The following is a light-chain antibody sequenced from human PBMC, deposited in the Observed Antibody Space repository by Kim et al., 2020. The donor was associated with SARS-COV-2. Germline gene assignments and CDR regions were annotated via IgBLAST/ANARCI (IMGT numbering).Light chain of an antibody. V-gene: IGKV1-16*02. Sequence: DIQMTQSPSSLSASLGDSVTITCRASQGISNCLAWFQKKPGRAPKSLIYVASALHDGVPSKFRGSGAGTDFSLTISSLQPEDFATYYCQQYVTYPITFGQGTRVDIK. CDR2: VAS. CDR3: QQYVTYPIT. J-gene: IGKJ5*01. CDR1: QGISNC.